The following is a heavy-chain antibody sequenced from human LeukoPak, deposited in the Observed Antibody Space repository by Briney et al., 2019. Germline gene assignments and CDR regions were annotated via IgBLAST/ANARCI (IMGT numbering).Heavy chain of an antibody. J-gene: IGHJ4*02. Sequence: GGSLRLSCAASGFTFSDYYMSWIRQAPGKGLEWVSYISSSGSTIYYADSVKGRFTISRDNAKNSLYLQMNSLRAEDTAVYYCARDFQWFGEFTYYFDYWGQGTLVTVSS. CDR1: GFTFSDYY. CDR3: ARDFQWFGEFTYYFDY. V-gene: IGHV3-11*01. D-gene: IGHD3-10*01. CDR2: ISSSGSTI.